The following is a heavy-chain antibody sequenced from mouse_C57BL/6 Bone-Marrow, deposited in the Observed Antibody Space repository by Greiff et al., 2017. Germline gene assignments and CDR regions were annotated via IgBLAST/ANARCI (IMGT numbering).Heavy chain of an antibody. V-gene: IGHV8-12*01. Sequence: QVTLKECGPGILQSSQTLSLTCSFSGFSLSTSGMGVSWIRQPSGKGLEWLAHIYWDDDKRYNPSLKSRLTISKDTSRNQVFLKITSVDTADTATYYCARNPFITTGYFDYWGQGTTLTVSS. CDR3: ARNPFITTGYFDY. CDR2: IYWDDDK. D-gene: IGHD1-1*01. CDR1: GFSLSTSGMG. J-gene: IGHJ2*01.